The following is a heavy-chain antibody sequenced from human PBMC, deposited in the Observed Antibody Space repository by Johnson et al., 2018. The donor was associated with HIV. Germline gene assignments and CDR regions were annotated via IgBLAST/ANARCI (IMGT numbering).Heavy chain of an antibody. V-gene: IGHV3-30*18. J-gene: IGHJ3*02. CDR3: AKFVGAGSYDAFDI. CDR1: GFTFDYYA. Sequence: QVQLVESGGGLVQPGRSLRLSCSASGFTFDYYAMHWVRQAPGKGLEWVAVISYDGSNKYYADSVKGRFTISRDNSKNTLYLQMNSLRAEDTAVYYCAKFVGAGSYDAFDIWGQGTMVTVSS. D-gene: IGHD1-26*01. CDR2: ISYDGSNK.